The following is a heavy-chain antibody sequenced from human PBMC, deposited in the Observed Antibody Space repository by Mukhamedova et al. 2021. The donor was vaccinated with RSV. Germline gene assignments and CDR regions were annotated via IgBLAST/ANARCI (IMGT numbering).Heavy chain of an antibody. CDR2: ISTDGTRI. J-gene: IGHJ3*02. V-gene: IGHV3-74*01. Sequence: GLVWVSRISTDGTRISYADSVKGRLTISRDNAKNTLFLQMNNLRAEDTAVYYCAREKDFDDAFDIWGQGTMVTVT. D-gene: IGHD2-15*01. CDR3: AREKDFDDAFDI.